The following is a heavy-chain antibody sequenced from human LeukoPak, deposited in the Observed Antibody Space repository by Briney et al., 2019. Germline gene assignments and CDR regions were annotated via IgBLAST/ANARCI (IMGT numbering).Heavy chain of an antibody. Sequence: GGSLRLSCAASGFTFSSYSMNWVRQAPGKGLEWVSSIISSSSYIYYADSVKGRFTISRDNAKNSLYLQMNSLRAEDTAVYYCARDGMYYDFWSGYYSNWFDPWGQGTLVTVSS. CDR2: IISSSSYI. CDR1: GFTFSSYS. J-gene: IGHJ5*02. V-gene: IGHV3-21*01. CDR3: ARDGMYYDFWSGYYSNWFDP. D-gene: IGHD3-3*01.